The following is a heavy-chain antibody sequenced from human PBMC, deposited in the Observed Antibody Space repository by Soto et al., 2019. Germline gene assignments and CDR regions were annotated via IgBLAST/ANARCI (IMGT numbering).Heavy chain of an antibody. Sequence: GASVKVSCKASGYTFTSYGISWVRQAPGQGLEWMGWISAYNGNTNYAQKLQGRVTMTTDTSTSTAYMELRSLRSDDTAVYYCARVVVAATGGYYYYGMDGWGQGTTVSVSS. J-gene: IGHJ6*02. V-gene: IGHV1-18*01. CDR1: GYTFTSYG. CDR2: ISAYNGNT. CDR3: ARVVVAATGGYYYYGMDG. D-gene: IGHD2-15*01.